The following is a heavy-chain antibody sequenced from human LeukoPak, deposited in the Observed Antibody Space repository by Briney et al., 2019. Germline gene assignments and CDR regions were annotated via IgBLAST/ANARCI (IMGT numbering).Heavy chain of an antibody. Sequence: PGGSLRLSCAASGFTFSNHDMNWVRQAPGKGLEWVSVISSSGVTTHYADSVKGRFTISRDNAKKTLYLQMNSLSAEDTAVYYCATDAFSFGSSGYGTINYWGQGALVTVSS. CDR1: GFTFSNHD. CDR2: ISSSGVTT. V-gene: IGHV3-48*04. J-gene: IGHJ4*02. D-gene: IGHD3-22*01. CDR3: ATDAFSFGSSGYGTINY.